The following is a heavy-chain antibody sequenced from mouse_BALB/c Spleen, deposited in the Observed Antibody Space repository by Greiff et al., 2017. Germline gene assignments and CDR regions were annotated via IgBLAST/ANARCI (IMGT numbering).Heavy chain of an antibody. D-gene: IGHD1-1*01. CDR2: ISYSGST. CDR1: GYSITSDYA. J-gene: IGHJ4*01. V-gene: IGHV3-2*02. CDR3: ARGYYGGYYAMDY. Sequence: EVKVEESGPGLVKPSQSLSLTCTVTGYSITSDYAWNWIRQFPGNKLEWMGYISYSGSTSYNPSLKSRISITRDTSKNQFFLQLNSVTTEDTATYYCARGYYGGYYAMDYWGQGTSVTVSS.